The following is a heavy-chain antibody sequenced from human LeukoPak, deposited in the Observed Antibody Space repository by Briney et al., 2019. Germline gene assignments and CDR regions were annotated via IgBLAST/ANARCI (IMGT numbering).Heavy chain of an antibody. CDR1: GFTFNTYT. Sequence: GGSLRLSCAASGFTFNTYTMNWVRQAPGKGLEWVSSISSGTSYIYYADSVKGRFTISRDNAKNSLYLQMNSLRAEDTAVYYCANRFGESAPFDYWGQGTLVTVSS. CDR3: ANRFGESAPFDY. V-gene: IGHV3-21*01. J-gene: IGHJ4*02. CDR2: ISSGTSYI. D-gene: IGHD3-10*01.